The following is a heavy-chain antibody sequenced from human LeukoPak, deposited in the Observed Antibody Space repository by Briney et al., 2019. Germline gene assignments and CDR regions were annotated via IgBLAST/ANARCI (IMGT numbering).Heavy chain of an antibody. CDR3: TTEGGVWGYHALEI. J-gene: IGHJ3*02. CDR2: IRSKTKGGTT. Sequence: GGSLRLSCAASGFTFSNYWMSWVRQAPGKGLEWIGRIRSKTKGGTTDYAEPVKGRFTISRDDSQNTLYLQMNSLKTEDTAVYYCTTEGGVWGYHALEIWGQGTMVTVSS. D-gene: IGHD3-16*01. CDR1: GFTFSNYW. V-gene: IGHV3-15*01.